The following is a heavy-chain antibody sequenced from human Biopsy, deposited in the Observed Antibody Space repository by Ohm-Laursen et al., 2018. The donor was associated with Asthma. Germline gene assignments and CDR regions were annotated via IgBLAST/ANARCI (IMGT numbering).Heavy chain of an antibody. V-gene: IGHV1-69*01. CDR3: ARKAGSCISRTCYSLDF. J-gene: IGHJ4*02. CDR2: INSVFGTT. D-gene: IGHD2-2*01. CDR1: GGTFNTYV. Sequence: SSVTVSCKSLGGTFNTYVIGWVRQAPGQGLEWMGGINSVFGTTNYPQKFQDRVTITADDSTSTVYMELSSLRSEDTAVYYCARKAGSCISRTCYSLDFWGQGTLVTVSS.